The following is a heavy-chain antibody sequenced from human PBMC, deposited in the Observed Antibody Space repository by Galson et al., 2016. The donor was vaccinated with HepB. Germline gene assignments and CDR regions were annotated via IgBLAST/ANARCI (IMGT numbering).Heavy chain of an antibody. CDR2: ISLDGSVT. D-gene: IGHD5-24*01. CDR1: GFTGFTFSSYW. Sequence: SLRLSCAASGFTGFTFSSYWMHWVRQAPGKGLVWVSRISLDGSVTIYGDSVRGRFSTSRDNAKHTLFLQMNSLRVEDTAVYYCGASRDGYIDYWGQGALVTISS. J-gene: IGHJ4*01. CDR3: GASRDGYIDY. V-gene: IGHV3-74*01.